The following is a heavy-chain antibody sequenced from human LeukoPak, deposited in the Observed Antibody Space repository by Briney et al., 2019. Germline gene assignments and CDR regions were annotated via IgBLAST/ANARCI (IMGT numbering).Heavy chain of an antibody. J-gene: IGHJ4*02. CDR3: VRRFGELYSYFDY. Sequence: PSETLSLTCAVYGGSFSGYYWSWIRQPPGKGLEWIGEINHSGSTNYNPSLKSRVTISVDTSKNQFSLKLSSVTAADTAVYYCVRRFGELYSYFDYWGQGTLVTVSS. D-gene: IGHD3-10*01. V-gene: IGHV4-34*01. CDR1: GGSFSGYY. CDR2: INHSGST.